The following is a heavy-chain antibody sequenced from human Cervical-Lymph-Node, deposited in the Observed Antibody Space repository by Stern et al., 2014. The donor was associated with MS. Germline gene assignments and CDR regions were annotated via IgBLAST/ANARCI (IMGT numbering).Heavy chain of an antibody. CDR3: ARGLVVPSALGNLDS. J-gene: IGHJ4*02. V-gene: IGHV1-2*06. CDR1: GYTFTGYY. Sequence: QVQLVQSGAEVKKPGASVKVSCKASGYTFTGYYLHWVRQAPGQGLQYMGRINPNSGAADYAQESQGRFTMTRDTSISTAYMELSSLRSDDTAVYYCARGLVVPSALGNLDSWGQGTLVTVSS. D-gene: IGHD2-2*01. CDR2: INPNSGAA.